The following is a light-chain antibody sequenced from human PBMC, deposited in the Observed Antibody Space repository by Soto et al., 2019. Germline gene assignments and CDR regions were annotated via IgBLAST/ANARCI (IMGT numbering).Light chain of an antibody. CDR3: SSYTSSSTPPYV. J-gene: IGLJ1*01. CDR1: SSDVGGYNY. V-gene: IGLV2-14*01. Sequence: QSVLTQPPSASGSPGQSVTISCTGTSSDVGGYNYVSWYQQHPGKAPKLMIYDVSNRPSGVSNRFSGSKSGNTASLTISGLQAEDEADYYCSSYTSSSTPPYVFGTGTKVTVL. CDR2: DVS.